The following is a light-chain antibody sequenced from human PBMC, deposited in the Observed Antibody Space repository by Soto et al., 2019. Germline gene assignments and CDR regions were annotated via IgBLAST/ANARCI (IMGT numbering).Light chain of an antibody. CDR2: AAS. CDR1: QGISSR. Sequence: DIQMTQSPSSVSASVGDRVTITCRVSQGISSRLAWYQQKPGKAPNLLIYAASSLQSGVPSRFSGSGSETDFTLTIGSLQPEDFATYYCQQSNSFPLTFGGGTKVDIK. J-gene: IGKJ4*01. CDR3: QQSNSFPLT. V-gene: IGKV1-12*01.